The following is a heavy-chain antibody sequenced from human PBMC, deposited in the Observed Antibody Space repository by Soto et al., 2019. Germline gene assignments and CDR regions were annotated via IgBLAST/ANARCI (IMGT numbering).Heavy chain of an antibody. CDR2: ITSDGGST. J-gene: IGHJ4*02. Sequence: WVRQAPGKGLVWVSRITSDGGSTTYADSVKGRFTISRDNAKNTLYLQMNSLRAEDTAVYYCARDWYYSLDYWGQGTLVTVSS. CDR3: ARDWYYSLDY. D-gene: IGHD2-21*01. V-gene: IGHV3-74*01.